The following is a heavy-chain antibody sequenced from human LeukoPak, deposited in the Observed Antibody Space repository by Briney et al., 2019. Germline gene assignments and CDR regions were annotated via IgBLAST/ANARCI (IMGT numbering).Heavy chain of an antibody. V-gene: IGHV3-13*01. CDR3: ARGPPRGKYYYMDV. Sequence: GGSLRLSCAASGFTFSSFDMHWVRQPTGQGLEWVSTIGTASDTYYPGSVDGRFTLSRDNAKNSLYLQMNSLTAGDTAVYYCARGPPRGKYYYMDVWGKGTTVTVSS. CDR2: IGTASDT. CDR1: GFTFSSFD. J-gene: IGHJ6*03. D-gene: IGHD1-1*01.